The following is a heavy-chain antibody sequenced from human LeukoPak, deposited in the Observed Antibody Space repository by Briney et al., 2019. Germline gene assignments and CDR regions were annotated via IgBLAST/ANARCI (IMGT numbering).Heavy chain of an antibody. CDR2: ISWNSGSI. CDR3: AKSASRVRGVINWFDP. D-gene: IGHD3-10*01. J-gene: IGHJ5*02. CDR1: GFTFDDYA. V-gene: IGHV3-9*01. Sequence: GRSLRLSCAASGFTFDDYAMHWVRQAPGKGLEWVSGISWNSGSIGYADSVKGRFTISRDNAKNSLYLQMNSLRAEDTALYYCAKSASRVRGVINWFDPWGQGTLVTVSS.